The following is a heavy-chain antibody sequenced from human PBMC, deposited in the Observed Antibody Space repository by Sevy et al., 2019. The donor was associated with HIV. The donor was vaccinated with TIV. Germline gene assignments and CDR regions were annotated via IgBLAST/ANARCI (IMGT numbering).Heavy chain of an antibody. J-gene: IGHJ6*03. CDR1: GYSFTSYW. Sequence: GESLKISCKGSGYSFTSYWIDWVRQMPGKGLEWMGIIYPGDSDTRYSPSFQGQVTISADKSISTAYLQWSSLKASDTAMYYCARHRIAVAGISYMDVWGKGTTVTVSS. CDR3: ARHRIAVAGISYMDV. V-gene: IGHV5-51*01. CDR2: IYPGDSDT. D-gene: IGHD6-19*01.